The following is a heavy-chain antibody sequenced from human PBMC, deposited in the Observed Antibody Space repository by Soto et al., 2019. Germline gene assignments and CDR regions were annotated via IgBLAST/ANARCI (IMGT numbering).Heavy chain of an antibody. D-gene: IGHD3-22*01. CDR3: AREMIPMIMGGMSAMDV. CDR1: KFTFRTYV. CDR2: ISFDGSNK. V-gene: IGHV3-30*04. J-gene: IGHJ6*02. Sequence: QVQLVESGGGVVQPARSQRLSCAASKFTFRTYVMHWVRQAPGKGLEWVALISFDGSNKYYADSVKGRFTISRDNSKNTMYLQMTSLRPEDKAVYYCAREMIPMIMGGMSAMDVWGQGTTVTVSS.